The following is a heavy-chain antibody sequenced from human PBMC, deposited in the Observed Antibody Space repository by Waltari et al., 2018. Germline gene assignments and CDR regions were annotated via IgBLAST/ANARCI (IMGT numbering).Heavy chain of an antibody. CDR1: GFTFSSYA. CDR3: AKELRYFGVALDY. J-gene: IGHJ4*02. V-gene: IGHV3-23*03. Sequence: EVQLLESGGGLVQPGGSLRLSCAASGFTFSSYAMSWVRQAPGKGLEWVSVIYSGGSTYYADSVKGRFTISRDNSKNTLYLQMNSLRAEDTAVYYCAKELRYFGVALDYWGQGTLVTVSS. D-gene: IGHD3-9*01. CDR2: IYSGGST.